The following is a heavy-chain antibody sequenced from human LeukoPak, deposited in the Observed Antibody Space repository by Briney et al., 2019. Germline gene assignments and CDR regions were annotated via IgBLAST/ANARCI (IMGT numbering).Heavy chain of an antibody. V-gene: IGHV3-30*02. J-gene: IGHJ4*02. CDR1: GLMFNTYV. D-gene: IGHD6-13*01. Sequence: GGSLRLSCAASGLMFNTYVMHWVRQAPGKGLEWVAVIRYDGSNKYYADSVKGRFTISRDNSKNTLYLQMNSLRTEDTAVYYCAKGSSWSFDYWGQGTLVTVSS. CDR2: IRYDGSNK. CDR3: AKGSSWSFDY.